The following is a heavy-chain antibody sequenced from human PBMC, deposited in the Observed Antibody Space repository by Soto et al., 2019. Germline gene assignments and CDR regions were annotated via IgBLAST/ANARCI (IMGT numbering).Heavy chain of an antibody. CDR3: TRGHWDYGSGRYLHF. CDR1: GFTFSSYW. D-gene: IGHD3-10*01. J-gene: IGHJ4*02. CDR2: INSDGSST. Sequence: EVQLVESGGGLVQPGGSLRLSCAVSGFTFSSYWMHWVRQAPGKGLVWVSRINSDGSSTNYAYSVKGRFTISRDNAKNTLYLQMNSLRVEDTAVYYCTRGHWDYGSGRYLHFWGQGTLVTVSS. V-gene: IGHV3-74*01.